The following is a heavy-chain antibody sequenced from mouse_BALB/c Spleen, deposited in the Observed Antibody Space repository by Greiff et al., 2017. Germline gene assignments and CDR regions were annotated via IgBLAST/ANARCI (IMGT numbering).Heavy chain of an antibody. CDR3: ARDGGNLFAY. J-gene: IGHJ3*01. Sequence: VQLVESGAELAKPGASVKMSCKASGYTFTSYWMHWVKQRPGQGLEWIGYINPSTGYTEYNQKFKDKATLTADKSSSTAYMQLSSLTSEDSAVYYCARDGGNLFAYWGQGTLVTVSA. D-gene: IGHD2-1*01. CDR1: GYTFTSYW. CDR2: INPSTGYT. V-gene: IGHV1-7*01.